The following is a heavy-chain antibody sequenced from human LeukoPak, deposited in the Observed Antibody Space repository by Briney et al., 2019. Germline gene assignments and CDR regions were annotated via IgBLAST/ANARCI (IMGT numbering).Heavy chain of an antibody. CDR3: ARSSSPFDP. CDR2: IASDGSST. Sequence: GGSLRLSCAASGFTFSSYWMNWVRQAPGKGLVWVSRIASDGSSTTYADSVKGRFSISRDNAKNTLYLQMNSLRVEDTAVYYCARSSSPFDPWGQGTLVTVSS. J-gene: IGHJ5*02. D-gene: IGHD6-13*01. V-gene: IGHV3-74*01. CDR1: GFTFSSYW.